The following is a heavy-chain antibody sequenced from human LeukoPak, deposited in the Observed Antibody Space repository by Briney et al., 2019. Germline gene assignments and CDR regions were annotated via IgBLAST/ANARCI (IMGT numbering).Heavy chain of an antibody. V-gene: IGHV3-7*01. Sequence: GGSLRLSCGASGFTFSDCWMSWIRQTPGKRLEWVANIKDDGSGIYYVDSVKGRFTVSRDNAKNSLYLQMHSLRAEDTAVYFCVRDNPRCCGVVPTNIDDYWGQGTLVTVSS. J-gene: IGHJ4*02. D-gene: IGHD2-15*01. CDR2: IKDDGSGI. CDR1: GFTFSDCW. CDR3: VRDNPRCCGVVPTNIDDY.